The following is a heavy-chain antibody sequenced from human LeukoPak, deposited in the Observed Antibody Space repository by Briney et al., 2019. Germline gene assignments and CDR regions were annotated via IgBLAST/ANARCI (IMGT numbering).Heavy chain of an antibody. CDR2: IYYSGST. CDR1: GGSISSYY. V-gene: IGHV4-59*01. J-gene: IGHJ6*02. CDR3: ARVERYYYYYGMDV. Sequence: SETLSLTCTVSGGSISSYYWSRIRQPPGKGLEWIGYIYYSGSTNYNPSLKSRVTISVDTSKNQFSLKLSSVTAADTAVYYCARVERYYYYYGMDVWGQGTTVTVSS. D-gene: IGHD1-1*01.